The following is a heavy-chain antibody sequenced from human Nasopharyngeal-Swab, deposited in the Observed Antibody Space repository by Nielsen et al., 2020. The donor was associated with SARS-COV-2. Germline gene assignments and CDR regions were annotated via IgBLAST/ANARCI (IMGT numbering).Heavy chain of an antibody. D-gene: IGHD3-10*01. J-gene: IGHJ6*01. V-gene: IGHV4-34*01. CDR2: FNHSGST. CDR1: GGPFSGYY. CDR3: ARGVRLTRITMVRGPIESVYGMDV. Sequence: SETLSLTCAVYGGPFSGYYWSWIRQPPGKGLEWIGEFNHSGSTNYNPSPKSRVTISVDTSKNPFSLKLSCVTAADTAVYYCARGVRLTRITMVRGPIESVYGMDVWGQGTTVTVSS.